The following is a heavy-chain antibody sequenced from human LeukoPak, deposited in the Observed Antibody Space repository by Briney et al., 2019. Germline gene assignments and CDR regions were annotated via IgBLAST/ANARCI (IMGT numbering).Heavy chain of an antibody. CDR3: ARSAAAGTGYYYYGMDV. J-gene: IGHJ6*02. CDR2: ISSSGSTI. V-gene: IGHV3-11*01. Sequence: PGGSLRLSCAASGFTFSDYYMSCIRQAPGKGLAWVSYISSSGSTIYYADSVKGRFTISRDNAKNSLYLQMNSLRAEDTAVYYCARSAAAGTGYYYYGMDVWGQGTTVTVSS. D-gene: IGHD6-13*01. CDR1: GFTFSDYY.